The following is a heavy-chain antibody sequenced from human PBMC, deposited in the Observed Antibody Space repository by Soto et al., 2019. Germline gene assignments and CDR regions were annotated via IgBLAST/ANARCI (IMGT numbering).Heavy chain of an antibody. D-gene: IGHD5-12*01. CDR1: GYTITGYY. J-gene: IGHJ3*02. CDR3: ARYSPRSYSGYAYDAFDI. CDR2: INPNSGGT. Sequence: GASVPVSCKASGYTITGYYMHWVRQAPGQGLEWMGWINPNSGGTNYAQKFQGWATMTRDTSISTAYMELSRLRSDDTAVYYCARYSPRSYSGYAYDAFDIWGQGTMVTVSS. V-gene: IGHV1-2*04.